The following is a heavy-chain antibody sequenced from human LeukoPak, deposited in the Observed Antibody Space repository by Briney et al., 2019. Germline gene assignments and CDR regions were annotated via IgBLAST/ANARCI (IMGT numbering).Heavy chain of an antibody. D-gene: IGHD3-22*01. CDR2: INHSGST. J-gene: IGHJ5*02. CDR3: ARPYYYDSRIDP. CDR1: GGSFSDFH. Sequence: SETLSLTCAVYGGSFSDFHWSWIRQPPGKGLEWIGEINHSGSTNYNPSLKSRVTISEDTSKNQFSLKLSSVTAADTAVYYCARPYYYDSRIDPWGQGILVTVSS. V-gene: IGHV4-34*01.